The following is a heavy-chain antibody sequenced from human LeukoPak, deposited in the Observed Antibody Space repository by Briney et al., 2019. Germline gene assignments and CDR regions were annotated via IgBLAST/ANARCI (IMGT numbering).Heavy chain of an antibody. Sequence: SETLSLTCAVYGGSFSGYYWSWIRQPPGKGLEWIGQVTHRGSTNYNPSLKSRVTMSVDTSKNQFSLKLSSVTAADTAVYYCASNPVPYYYGSGTELGYYFDYWGQGTLVTVSS. V-gene: IGHV4-34*01. D-gene: IGHD3-10*01. CDR3: ASNPVPYYYGSGTELGYYFDY. CDR1: GGSFSGYY. CDR2: VTHRGST. J-gene: IGHJ4*02.